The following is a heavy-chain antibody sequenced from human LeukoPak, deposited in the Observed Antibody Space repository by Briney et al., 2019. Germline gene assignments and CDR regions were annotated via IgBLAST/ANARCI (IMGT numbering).Heavy chain of an antibody. J-gene: IGHJ4*02. Sequence: GGSLRLSCAASGLTFSSYSMNWVRQAPGKGLEWVSAISGSGGSTYYADSVKGRFTISRDNSKNTLYLQMNSLRAEDTAVYYCAKLGDILTGYPYYFDCWGQGTLVTVSS. CDR3: AKLGDILTGYPYYFDC. CDR2: ISGSGGST. V-gene: IGHV3-23*01. CDR1: GLTFSSYS. D-gene: IGHD3-9*01.